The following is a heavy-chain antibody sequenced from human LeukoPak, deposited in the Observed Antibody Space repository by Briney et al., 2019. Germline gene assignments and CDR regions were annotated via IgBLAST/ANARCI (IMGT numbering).Heavy chain of an antibody. Sequence: GGSLRLSCAASGFTVSSNYMSWVRQAPGKGLEWVSVIYSGGSTYYADSVKGRFTIPRDNSKNTLYLQMNSLRAEDTAVYYCARELYSSGWYGIDYWGQGTLVTVSA. J-gene: IGHJ4*02. CDR2: IYSGGST. D-gene: IGHD6-19*01. CDR3: ARELYSSGWYGIDY. CDR1: GFTVSSNY. V-gene: IGHV3-66*02.